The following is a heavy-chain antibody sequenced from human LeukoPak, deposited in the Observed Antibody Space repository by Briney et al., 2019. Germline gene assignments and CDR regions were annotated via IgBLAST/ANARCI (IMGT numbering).Heavy chain of an antibody. V-gene: IGHV4-34*01. Sequence: PSETLSLTCAVYGGSFSGYYWSWIRQPPGKGLEWIGEINHSGSTNYNPSLKSRVTISVDTSKNQFSLKPSSVTAADTAVYYCARGRTGRYSGYDYSPKTVYFDYWGQGTLVTVFS. CDR2: INHSGST. CDR3: ARGRTGRYSGYDYSPKTVYFDY. J-gene: IGHJ4*02. D-gene: IGHD5-12*01. CDR1: GGSFSGYY.